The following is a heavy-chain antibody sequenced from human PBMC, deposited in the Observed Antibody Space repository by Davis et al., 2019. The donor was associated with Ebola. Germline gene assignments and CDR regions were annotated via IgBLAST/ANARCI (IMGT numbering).Heavy chain of an antibody. CDR2: VGGSGRST. Sequence: GESLKISCAASGFTFSSYWMHWVRQAPGKGLEWVSAVGGSGRSTYYADSVKGRFTISRDNSKNTLYLQMNSLRAEDTAVYYCAKDRAALADWYFDLWGRGTLVTVSS. D-gene: IGHD6-19*01. V-gene: IGHV3-23*01. J-gene: IGHJ2*01. CDR1: GFTFSSYW. CDR3: AKDRAALADWYFDL.